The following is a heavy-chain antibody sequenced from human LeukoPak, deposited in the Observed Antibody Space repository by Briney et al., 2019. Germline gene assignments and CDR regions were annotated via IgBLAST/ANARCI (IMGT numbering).Heavy chain of an antibody. Sequence: ASVKASCKASGYTFTGYYMHWVRQAPGQGLEWMGWTNPNSGGTNYAQKFQGRVTMTRDTSISTAYMELSRLRSDDTAVYCCARGKRITIFGVRDWFDPWGQGTLVTVYS. CDR3: ARGKRITIFGVRDWFDP. CDR1: GYTFTGYY. V-gene: IGHV1-2*02. CDR2: TNPNSGGT. D-gene: IGHD3-3*01. J-gene: IGHJ5*02.